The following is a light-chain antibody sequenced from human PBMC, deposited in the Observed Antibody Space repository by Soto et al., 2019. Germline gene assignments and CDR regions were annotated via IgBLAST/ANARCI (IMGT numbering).Light chain of an antibody. CDR3: QQTYSNPLT. V-gene: IGKV1-39*01. J-gene: IGKJ4*02. CDR1: QTIHTY. Sequence: DIQMTQSPSSLSASVGDRVTITCRTSQTIHTYVNWYQQKPGRAPKLRIYAAYNLQSGVQSRRSGSGSGTDFTLASSARQPDDFATYVCQQTYSNPLTFGGGT. CDR2: AAY.